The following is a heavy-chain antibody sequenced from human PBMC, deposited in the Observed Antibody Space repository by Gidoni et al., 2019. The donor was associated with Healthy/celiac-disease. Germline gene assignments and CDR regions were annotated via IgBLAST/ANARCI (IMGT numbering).Heavy chain of an antibody. CDR2: IYYSGST. CDR3: ARRVVEAASPELYYFDY. Sequence: QLQLQESGPGLVKPSETLSLTCTVPGGSISSSSYYWGWIRQPPGKGLEWIGSIYYSGSTYYNPSLKSRVTISVDTSKNQFSLKLSSVTAADTAVYYCARRVVEAASPELYYFDYWGQGTLVTVSS. CDR1: GGSISSSSYY. V-gene: IGHV4-39*01. J-gene: IGHJ4*02. D-gene: IGHD6-13*01.